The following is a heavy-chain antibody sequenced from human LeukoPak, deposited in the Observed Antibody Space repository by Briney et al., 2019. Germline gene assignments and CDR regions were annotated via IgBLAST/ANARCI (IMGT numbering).Heavy chain of an antibody. Sequence: ASVKVSCKASGYTFTGYYMHWVRQAPGQGLEWMGWINPNGGGTNYAQKFQGRVTMTRDTSISTAYMELSRLRSDDTAVYYCARGGYSSGWYWGVFFYMDVWGKGTTVTVSS. CDR2: INPNGGGT. J-gene: IGHJ6*03. CDR1: GYTFTGYY. CDR3: ARGGYSSGWYWGVFFYMDV. D-gene: IGHD6-19*01. V-gene: IGHV1-2*02.